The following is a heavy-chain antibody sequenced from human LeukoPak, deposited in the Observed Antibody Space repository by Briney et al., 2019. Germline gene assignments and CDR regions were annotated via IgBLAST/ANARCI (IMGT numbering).Heavy chain of an antibody. CDR3: ARDGDFYYFDY. CDR2: IYHSGST. Sequence: PSETLSLTCTVSGYSNSSGNYWGWIRQPPGKGPEWIGSIYHSGSTYYNPSLKSRVSISVDTSKNQFSLRLSSVTAADTAVYYCARDGDFYYFDYWGQGTLVTVSS. J-gene: IGHJ4*02. CDR1: GYSNSSGNY. V-gene: IGHV4-38-2*02.